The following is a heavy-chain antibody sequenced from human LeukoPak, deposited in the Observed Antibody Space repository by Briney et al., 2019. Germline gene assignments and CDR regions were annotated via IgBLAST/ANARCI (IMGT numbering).Heavy chain of an antibody. V-gene: IGHV3-48*01. D-gene: IGHD2-15*01. Sequence: PGGSLRLSCAASGFTFSTHSMNWGRPGPGKGRGGVSYISSSSSSIYYADSVKGRFTISRDNAKNSLYLKMNSLRAEDTAVYYCARRYCSGPNCHENWFYGMDVWGQGTTVTVS. CDR2: ISSSSSSI. CDR1: GFTFSTHS. CDR3: ARRYCSGPNCHENWFYGMDV. J-gene: IGHJ6*02.